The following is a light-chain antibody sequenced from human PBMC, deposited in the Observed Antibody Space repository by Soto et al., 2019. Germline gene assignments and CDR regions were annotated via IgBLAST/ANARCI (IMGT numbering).Light chain of an antibody. V-gene: IGLV2-14*01. Sequence: QSALTQPASVSGSPGQSITISCTGTSSDVGGYNFVSWYQHYPGKAPKLMIYEVTNRPSGVSNRFSGSKSGNTASLTISGLQAEDEADYYCSSYTSRSTRVFGTGTKLTVL. CDR2: EVT. J-gene: IGLJ1*01. CDR3: SSYTSRSTRV. CDR1: SSDVGGYNF.